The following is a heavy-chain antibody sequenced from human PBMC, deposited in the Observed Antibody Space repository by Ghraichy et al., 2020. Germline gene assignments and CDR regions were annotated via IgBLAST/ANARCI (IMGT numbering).Heavy chain of an antibody. D-gene: IGHD3-3*01. Sequence: GGSLRLSCAASGFTFSSYSMNWVRQAPGKGLEWVSSISSSSSYIYYADSVKGRFTISRDNAKNSLYLQMNSLRAEDTAVYYCARADQNLEWLFLSFDYWGQGTLVTVSS. V-gene: IGHV3-21*01. CDR1: GFTFSSYS. CDR3: ARADQNLEWLFLSFDY. J-gene: IGHJ4*02. CDR2: ISSSSSYI.